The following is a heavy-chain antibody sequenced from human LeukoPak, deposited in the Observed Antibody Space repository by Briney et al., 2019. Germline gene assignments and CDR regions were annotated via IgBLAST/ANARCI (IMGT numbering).Heavy chain of an antibody. Sequence: SVKVSCKASGGTFISYAISWVRQAPGQGLEWMGGIIAIFGKANYAQKFQGRVTITTDESTSTAYMELSSLRSEDTAVYYCAREPSLRYCSSTSCHMDVWGKGTTVTVSS. CDR3: AREPSLRYCSSTSCHMDV. J-gene: IGHJ6*03. D-gene: IGHD2-2*01. V-gene: IGHV1-69*05. CDR1: GGTFISYA. CDR2: IIAIFGKA.